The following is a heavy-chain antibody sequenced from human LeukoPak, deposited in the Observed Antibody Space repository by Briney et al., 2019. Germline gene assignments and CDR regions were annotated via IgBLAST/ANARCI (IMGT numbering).Heavy chain of an antibody. Sequence: GGFLRLSCVASGFSFSSYALSWVRQAPGRGLEWVANLAEDGSMTQYADSVKGRFTISRDNAKSSVYLQMSSLKAEDSAVYYCARDEKSGYFVYWGQGSLVSVSS. CDR3: ARDEKSGYFVY. V-gene: IGHV3-7*01. D-gene: IGHD1-26*01. CDR2: LAEDGSMT. CDR1: GFSFSSYA. J-gene: IGHJ4*02.